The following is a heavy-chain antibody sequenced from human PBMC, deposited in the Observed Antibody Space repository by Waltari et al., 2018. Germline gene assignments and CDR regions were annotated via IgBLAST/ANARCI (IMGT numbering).Heavy chain of an antibody. CDR1: GFTFVDYS. J-gene: IGHJ5*02. CDR2: IRRKAYGETT. CDR3: ARDLMYGEHPLFDR. Sequence: DVQLAESGGGLVQPGRSLRLSCTTSGFTFVDYSMNWVRQAPGQGLEWVGFIRRKAYGETTDYAASVRGRFTISRDDSKSIAYLQMNSLKTEDTAIYFCARDLMYGEHPLFDRWGQGTLVTVSS. V-gene: IGHV3-49*04. D-gene: IGHD4-17*01.